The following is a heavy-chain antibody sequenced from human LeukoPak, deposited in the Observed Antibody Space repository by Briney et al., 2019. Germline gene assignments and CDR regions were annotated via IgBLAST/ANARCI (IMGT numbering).Heavy chain of an antibody. J-gene: IGHJ3*02. Sequence: SETLSLTCAVYGVSFSGYYWSWIRQPPGKGLEWIGEINHSGSTNYNPSLKSRVTISVDTSKNQFSLKLSSVTAADTAVYYCAKGDQDAFDTWGQGTMVIVSS. CDR2: INHSGST. D-gene: IGHD2-2*01. CDR3: AKGDQDAFDT. V-gene: IGHV4-34*01. CDR1: GVSFSGYY.